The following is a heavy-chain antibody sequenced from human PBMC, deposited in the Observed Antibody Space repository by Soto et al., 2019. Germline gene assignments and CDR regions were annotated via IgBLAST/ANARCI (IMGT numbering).Heavy chain of an antibody. J-gene: IGHJ4*02. V-gene: IGHV2-5*01. D-gene: IGHD6-13*01. CDR3: AHRHYKAEDGWYYFEY. Sequence: SGPTLVNPTHTLTLTCTFSVFSLSTSVVGVVLIRHPPGNALDWLALIYWNDDKRYSPSLKIRLTITKDTSKNQVVLTMTNMDPVDTATYYCAHRHYKAEDGWYYFEYWGKGNMVNVSS. CDR1: VFSLSTSVVG. CDR2: IYWNDDK.